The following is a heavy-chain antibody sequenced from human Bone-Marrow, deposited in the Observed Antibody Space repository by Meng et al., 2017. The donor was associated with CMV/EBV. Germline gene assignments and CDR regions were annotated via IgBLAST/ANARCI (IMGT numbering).Heavy chain of an antibody. Sequence: GGSLRLSCVASGFPFSTYGMHWVRQTPGKGLEWVAVVWYDGSNTQYGDSVKGRFTISRDNSKNTLYVQMNSLRAEDTAVYYCAKDRRVGYSSSWYTIDYWGQGTLVTVSS. J-gene: IGHJ4*02. V-gene: IGHV3-30*02. CDR3: AKDRRVGYSSSWYTIDY. D-gene: IGHD6-13*01. CDR2: VWYDGSNT. CDR1: GFPFSTYG.